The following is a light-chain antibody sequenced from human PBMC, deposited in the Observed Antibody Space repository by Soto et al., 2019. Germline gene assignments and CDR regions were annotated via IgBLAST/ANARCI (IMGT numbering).Light chain of an antibody. CDR3: QQYNNYPWT. J-gene: IGKJ1*01. CDR1: QSISNW. CDR2: KAS. Sequence: DIQMTQSPSTLSASVGDRVTITGRASQSISNWLAWYQQKPGKAPKFLIFKASNLESGVPSRFSGSGSGTEFTLTISSLQSDDFATYYCQQYNNYPWTFGQRTKV. V-gene: IGKV1-5*03.